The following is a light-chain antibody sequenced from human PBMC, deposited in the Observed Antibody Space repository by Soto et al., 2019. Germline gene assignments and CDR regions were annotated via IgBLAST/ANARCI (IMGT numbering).Light chain of an antibody. V-gene: IGLV1-51*01. CDR2: DNY. CDR3: ATWDSSLSAVV. CDR1: SSNIGNNY. Sequence: QSVLTQPPSVSATPGQKVTISCSGSSSNIGNNYVSWYQQLPGAAPKLLIYDNYWRPSGIPDRFSASKSGTSATLGITGLQTGDEADYYCATWDSSLSAVVVGGGTKLTVL. J-gene: IGLJ2*01.